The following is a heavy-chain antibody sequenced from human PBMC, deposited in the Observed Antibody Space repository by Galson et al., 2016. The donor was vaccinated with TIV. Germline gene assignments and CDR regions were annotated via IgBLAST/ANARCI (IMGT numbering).Heavy chain of an antibody. J-gene: IGHJ4*02. V-gene: IGHV3-53*01. Sequence: SLRLSCAVSGFSVSDIYMSWIRQAPGRGLEYVSVLYRDGRPYYGDSMRGRFTVSRDTFHNTLSLQMNGLTTEDTAVYYCTGDHGSARYRGALEYWGQGTQVTVSS. CDR1: GFSVSDIY. CDR2: LYRDGRP. CDR3: TGDHGSARYRGALEY. D-gene: IGHD3-10*01.